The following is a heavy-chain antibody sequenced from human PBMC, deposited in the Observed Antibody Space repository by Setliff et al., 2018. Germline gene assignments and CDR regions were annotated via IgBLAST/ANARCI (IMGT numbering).Heavy chain of an antibody. V-gene: IGHV4-39*07. CDR1: GGSISSSSYY. Sequence: PSETLSLTCNVSGGSISSSSYYWGWIRQPPGKGLEWIGTIYYTGNTYYNPSLKSRVTISADTSKNQFSLNLSSVTAADTAVYYCARDNRARHYMDVWGKGTTVTVSS. CDR2: IYYTGNT. J-gene: IGHJ6*03. D-gene: IGHD3-10*01. CDR3: ARDNRARHYMDV.